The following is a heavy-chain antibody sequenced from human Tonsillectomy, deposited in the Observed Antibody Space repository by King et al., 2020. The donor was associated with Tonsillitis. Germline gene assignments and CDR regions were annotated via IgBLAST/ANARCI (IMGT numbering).Heavy chain of an antibody. D-gene: IGHD3-10*02. CDR1: GFTFSTYA. CDR2: ISGSGGST. J-gene: IGHJ5*02. CDR3: AKLVYVRGVIISGWFDP. Sequence: VQLVESGGGLVQPGGSLRLSCAASGFTFSTYAMSWVRQAPGKGLEWVSAISGSGGSTYYADSVKGRFTISRDNSKNTLFLQMNSLRAEDTAVYYCAKLVYVRGVIISGWFDPWGQGTLVTVSS. V-gene: IGHV3-23*04.